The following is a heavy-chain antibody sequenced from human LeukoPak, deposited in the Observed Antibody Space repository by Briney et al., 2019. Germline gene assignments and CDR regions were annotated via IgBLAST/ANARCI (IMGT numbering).Heavy chain of an antibody. Sequence: GESLKISCKGLGYSFSSYRNAWVRQRPGKGLEWMGIIYPGGSETRYDPSFQGQVTISADSSTSTAYLQWSSLRASDTAMYYCARASRDGYNQNFDHWGQGTLVTVSS. CDR3: ARASRDGYNQNFDH. D-gene: IGHD5-24*01. V-gene: IGHV5-51*01. CDR1: GYSFSSYR. CDR2: IYPGGSET. J-gene: IGHJ4*02.